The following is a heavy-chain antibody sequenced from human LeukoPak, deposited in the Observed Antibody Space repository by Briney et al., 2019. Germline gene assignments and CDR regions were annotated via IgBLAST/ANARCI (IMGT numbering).Heavy chain of an antibody. Sequence: ETLSLTCTVSGGSMSTYYWTWIRQPPGKGLEWIGFIYYTGSTNYNPSLKSRVPISVDTSKNQFSLKLSSVTAADTAVYYCAGMRITTPTVRSLDYWGQGILASVSS. J-gene: IGHJ4*02. CDR3: AGMRITTPTVRSLDY. D-gene: IGHD1-14*01. CDR2: IYYTGST. CDR1: GGSMSTYY. V-gene: IGHV4-59*01.